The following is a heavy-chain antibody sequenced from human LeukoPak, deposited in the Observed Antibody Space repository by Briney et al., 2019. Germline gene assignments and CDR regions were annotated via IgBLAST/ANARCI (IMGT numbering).Heavy chain of an antibody. V-gene: IGHV1-2*02. D-gene: IGHD2-2*01. CDR1: GYTFTGYY. Sequence: ASVKVSCKASGYTFTGYYMHWVRQAPGQGLEWMGWINPNSGGTSYAQKFQGRVTMTRDTSISTAYMELSRLRSDDTAVYYCARSIPAATLFDYWGQGTLVTVSS. J-gene: IGHJ4*02. CDR2: INPNSGGT. CDR3: ARSIPAATLFDY.